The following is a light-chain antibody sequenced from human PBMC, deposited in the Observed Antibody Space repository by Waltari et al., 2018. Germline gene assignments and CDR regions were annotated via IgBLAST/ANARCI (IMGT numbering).Light chain of an antibody. CDR2: ETS. J-gene: IGKJ2*01. V-gene: IGKV3-15*01. CDR1: RGISGN. CDR3: QQYNNFPYT. Sequence: EKVRIQSPASLSLSPGENFNYSCRASRGISGNLAWYLQKPGQAPRLLIFETSARATGIPARFRGSASGTDFSLTISNLQSEDFGVYYCQQYNNFPYTFGQGTRVDMK.